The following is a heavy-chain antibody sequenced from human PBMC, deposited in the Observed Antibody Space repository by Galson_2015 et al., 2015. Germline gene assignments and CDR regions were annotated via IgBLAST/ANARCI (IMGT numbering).Heavy chain of an antibody. J-gene: IGHJ5*02. Sequence: SLRLSCAASGFTFNSYAMSWVRQAPGKGLEWVSGISSSGASTYYADSVKGRFTISRDNSKNTLYLQMNSLRAEDTAVYYCAKDQNNYYGSGSYYRDWFDPWGQGTPVTVSS. CDR2: ISSSGAST. V-gene: IGHV3-23*01. D-gene: IGHD3-10*01. CDR1: GFTFNSYA. CDR3: AKDQNNYYGSGSYYRDWFDP.